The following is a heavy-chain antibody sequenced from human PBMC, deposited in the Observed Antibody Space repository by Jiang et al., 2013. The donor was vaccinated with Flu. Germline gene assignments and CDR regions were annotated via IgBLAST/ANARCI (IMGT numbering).Heavy chain of an antibody. V-gene: IGHV2-70*11. J-gene: IGHJ5*02. CDR3: ARIAVRRDGYSFS. D-gene: IGHD5-24*01. Sequence: KPTQTLTPTCTFSGFSLSTSGMSVSWIRQPPGKALEWLARIDWDDDKYYITSLKTRLTISKDTSKNQVVLTMTNMDPVDTATYYCARIAVRRDGYSFSWGQGTLVTVSS. CDR2: IDWDDDK. CDR1: GFSLSTSGMS.